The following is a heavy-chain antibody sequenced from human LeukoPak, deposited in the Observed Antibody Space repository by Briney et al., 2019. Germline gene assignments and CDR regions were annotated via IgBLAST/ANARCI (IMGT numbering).Heavy chain of an antibody. J-gene: IGHJ4*02. CDR2: IFYSGST. D-gene: IGHD3-22*01. V-gene: IGHV4-39*01. CDR3: ARRGYYCELADY. CDR1: SGSISTSNYY. Sequence: PSETLSLTCTVSSGSISTSNYYWGWVRQPPGKALEWIGNIFYSGSTYYNPSLKSRVTISVDTSKNQFSLKLSSVTAADTAVYYCARRGYYCELADYWGQGTLVTVSS.